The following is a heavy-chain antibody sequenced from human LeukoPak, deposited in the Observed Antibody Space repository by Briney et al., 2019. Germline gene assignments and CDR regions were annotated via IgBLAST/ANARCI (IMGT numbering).Heavy chain of an antibody. D-gene: IGHD6-19*01. CDR3: ARQYSSGWYPNWFDP. V-gene: IGHV5-51*01. CDR2: IYPGGSDT. CDR1: GYSFTSYW. J-gene: IGHJ5*02. Sequence: PGESLKISCKGSGYSFTSYWIGWVRQMPGKGLEWMGIIYPGGSDTRYSPSFQGQVTISADKSISTAYLQWSSLKASDTAMYYCARQYSSGWYPNWFDPWGQGTLVTVSS.